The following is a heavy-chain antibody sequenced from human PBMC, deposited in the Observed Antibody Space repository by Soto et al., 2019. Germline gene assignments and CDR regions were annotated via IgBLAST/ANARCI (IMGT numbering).Heavy chain of an antibody. D-gene: IGHD2-2*01. J-gene: IGHJ6*02. V-gene: IGHV1-69*13. Sequence: SVKVSCKASGGTFSSYAISWVRQAPGQGLEWMGGIIPIFGTANYAQKFQGRVTITADDSTSTAYMELSSLRSEDTAVYYCASSQSPIVVVPAALGDVWGQGTTVTVSS. CDR1: GGTFSSYA. CDR3: ASSQSPIVVVPAALGDV. CDR2: IIPIFGTA.